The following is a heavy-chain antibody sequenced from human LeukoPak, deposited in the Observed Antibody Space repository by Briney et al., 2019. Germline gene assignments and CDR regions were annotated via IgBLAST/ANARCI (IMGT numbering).Heavy chain of an antibody. V-gene: IGHV3-30*18. CDR2: ISNDGRNK. J-gene: IGHJ3*02. CDR1: GFTFSSYG. Sequence: PGGSLRLSCAASGFTFSSYGMHWVRQAPGKGLEWVAVISNDGRNKYYADSVKGRFTISRDNSKNTLYLQMNSLRAEDTAVYYCAKAGPLSGSYYFGAFDIWGQGTMVTVSS. D-gene: IGHD1-26*01. CDR3: AKAGPLSGSYYFGAFDI.